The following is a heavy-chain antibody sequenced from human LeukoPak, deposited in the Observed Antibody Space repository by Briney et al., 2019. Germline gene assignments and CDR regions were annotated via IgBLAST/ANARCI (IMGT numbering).Heavy chain of an antibody. CDR2: MNHNSGNT. D-gene: IGHD6-19*01. CDR3: TRGSSGRRDN. Sequence: ASVKVSCKASGYTFTSCDINWVRQATGQGLEWMGWMNHNSGNTGYGQSFQGRITMTSDISIGTAYMELSNLTSEDTAIYYCTRGSSGRRDNWGQGTLVTVSA. J-gene: IGHJ4*02. V-gene: IGHV1-8*01. CDR1: GYTFTSCD.